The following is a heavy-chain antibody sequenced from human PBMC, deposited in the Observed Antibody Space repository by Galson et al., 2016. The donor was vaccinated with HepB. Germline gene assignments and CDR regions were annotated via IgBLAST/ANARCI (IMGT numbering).Heavy chain of an antibody. D-gene: IGHD6-13*01. CDR1: GGSISSYY. J-gene: IGHJ4*02. V-gene: IGHV4-59*01. CDR3: ARAGHSSSWYIFDY. Sequence: LSLTCTVSGGSISSYYWSWIRQPPGKGLEWIGHLYYSGSTIYNPSLESRVTISKDTSTNQFSLTLTSVTAADTAVYYCARAGHSSSWYIFDYWGQGTLVTVSS. CDR2: LYYSGST.